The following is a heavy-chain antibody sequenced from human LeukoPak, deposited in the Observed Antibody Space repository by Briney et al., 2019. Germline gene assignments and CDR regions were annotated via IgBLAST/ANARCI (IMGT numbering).Heavy chain of an antibody. V-gene: IGHV4-59*08. CDR1: GGSISSYY. D-gene: IGHD3-22*01. J-gene: IGHJ4*02. CDR3: ARVENDSSGYLDY. Sequence: PSETLSLTCTVSGGSISSYYWSWIRQPPGKGLEWIGYIYYSGSTYYNPSLKGRVTISVDTSKNQFSLKLSSVTAADTAVYYCARVENDSSGYLDYWGQGTLVTVSS. CDR2: IYYSGST.